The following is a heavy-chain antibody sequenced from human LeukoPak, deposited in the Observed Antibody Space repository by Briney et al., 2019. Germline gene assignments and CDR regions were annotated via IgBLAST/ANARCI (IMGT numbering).Heavy chain of an antibody. Sequence: SETLSLTCTVSGGSISSYYWSWIRQPPGKGLEWIGYIYYSGSTNYNPSLKSRVTISVDTSKNQFSLKLSSVTAADTAVYYCARHYWNQRAGCAFDIWGQGTMVTVSS. J-gene: IGHJ3*02. CDR3: ARHYWNQRAGCAFDI. V-gene: IGHV4-59*08. D-gene: IGHD1-1*01. CDR1: GGSISSYY. CDR2: IYYSGST.